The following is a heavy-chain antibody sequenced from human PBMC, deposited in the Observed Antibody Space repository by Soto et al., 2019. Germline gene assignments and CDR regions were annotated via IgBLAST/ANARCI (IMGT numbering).Heavy chain of an antibody. V-gene: IGHV4-59*01. CDR2: IYYSGST. CDR3: AGAEAQQLVKS. J-gene: IGHJ3*01. CDR1: GGSISSYY. D-gene: IGHD6-13*01. Sequence: SETLSLTCTVSGGSISSYYWSWIRQPPGKGLEWIGYIYYSGSTNYNPSLKSRVTISVDTSKNQFSLKLSSVTAADTAVYYCAGAEAQQLVKSWGQGTMVTVSS.